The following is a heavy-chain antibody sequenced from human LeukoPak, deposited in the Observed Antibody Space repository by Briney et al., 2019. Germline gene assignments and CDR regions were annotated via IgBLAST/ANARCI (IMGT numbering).Heavy chain of an antibody. CDR3: AKDEGSSGWTAWFDP. D-gene: IGHD6-19*01. Sequence: GRSLRLSCAASGFTFISYGMNGVRQAPGKGVEGVAVISYDGSNKYYADSVKGRFTISRDNSKNTLYLQMNSLRAEDTAVYYCAKDEGSSGWTAWFDPWGQGTLVTVSS. V-gene: IGHV3-30*18. CDR1: GFTFISYG. J-gene: IGHJ5*02. CDR2: ISYDGSNK.